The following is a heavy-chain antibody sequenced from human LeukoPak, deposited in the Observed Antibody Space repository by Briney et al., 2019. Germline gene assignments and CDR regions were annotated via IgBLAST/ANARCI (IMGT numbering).Heavy chain of an antibody. D-gene: IGHD3-22*01. CDR3: AKGFDDDSSGYYDAFDI. CDR2: ISWNSGSI. CDR1: GFTFDDYA. J-gene: IGHJ3*02. Sequence: GGSLRLSCAASGFTFDDYAMHWVRQAPGKGLEWVSGISWNSGSIGYADSVKGRFTISRDNAKNSLYLQMNSLRAEDTALYYCAKGFDDDSSGYYDAFDIWGQGTMVTVSS. V-gene: IGHV3-9*01.